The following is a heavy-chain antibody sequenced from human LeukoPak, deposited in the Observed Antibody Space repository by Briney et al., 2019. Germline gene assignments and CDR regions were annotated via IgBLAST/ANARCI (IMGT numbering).Heavy chain of an antibody. V-gene: IGHV4-59*11. CDR3: ARLIGDIAVSGTSWFDP. CDR1: GGSISSHY. J-gene: IGHJ5*02. Sequence: SETLSLTCTVSGGSISSHYWSWIRQAPGKGLEWIGYIYYSGSTNYNTSLKSRVTISVDTSKNQFSLKLSSVTAADTAVYYCARLIGDIAVSGTSWFDPWGQGTLVTVSS. D-gene: IGHD6-19*01. CDR2: IYYSGST.